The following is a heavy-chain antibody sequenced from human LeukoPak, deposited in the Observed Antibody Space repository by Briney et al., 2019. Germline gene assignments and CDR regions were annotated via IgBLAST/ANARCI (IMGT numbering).Heavy chain of an antibody. D-gene: IGHD2-15*01. CDR2: IHHSGST. CDR1: GYSIGSGYY. Sequence: SETLSLTCAVSGYSIGSGYYWGWIRQPPGKGLEWIGSIHHSGSTYYNPSLKSRVTISVDTSKNQFSLKLSSVTAADTAVYYCARVNTSIVVVVAAMGYFDYWGQGTLVTVSS. J-gene: IGHJ4*02. V-gene: IGHV4-38-2*01. CDR3: ARVNTSIVVVVAAMGYFDY.